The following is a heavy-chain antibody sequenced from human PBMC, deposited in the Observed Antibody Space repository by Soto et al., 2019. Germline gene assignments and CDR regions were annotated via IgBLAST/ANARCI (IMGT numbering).Heavy chain of an antibody. D-gene: IGHD2-15*01. CDR1: GGSISRYY. CDR2: IYYSGST. CDR3: ARQLGYCSGGSCHRWFDP. Sequence: SETLSLTCTVSGGSISRYYWSWIRQPPGKGLEWIGYIYYSGSTNYNPSLKSRVTISVDTSKNQFSLKLSSVTAADTAVYYCARQLGYCSGGSCHRWFDPWGQGTLVTVSS. V-gene: IGHV4-59*08. J-gene: IGHJ5*02.